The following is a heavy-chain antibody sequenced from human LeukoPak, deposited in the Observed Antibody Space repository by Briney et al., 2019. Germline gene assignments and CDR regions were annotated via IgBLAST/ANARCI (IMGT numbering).Heavy chain of an antibody. V-gene: IGHV4-59*01. D-gene: IGHD1-1*01. J-gene: IGHJ4*02. CDR1: GGSISSYY. CDR2: IYYSGST. Sequence: SETLSLTCTVSGGSISSYYWSWIRQPPGKGLEWIGYIYYSGSTNYNPSLKSRVTISVDTSKNQFSLKLSSVTAADTAVYYCAGDLDPWYFDYWGQGTLVTVSS. CDR3: AGDLDPWYFDY.